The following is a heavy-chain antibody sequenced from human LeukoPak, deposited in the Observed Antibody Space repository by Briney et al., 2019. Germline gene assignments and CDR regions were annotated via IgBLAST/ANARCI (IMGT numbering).Heavy chain of an antibody. CDR3: ARIVSSDCSTSSCYPDY. CDR1: GGSISSYY. V-gene: IGHV4-59*13. J-gene: IGHJ4*02. Sequence: SETLSLTCTVSGGSISSYYWSWIRQPPGKGLEWIGDIHYSGSTNYNPSLKSRVTISVDTSKNQFSLKLRSVTAADTAVYYCARIVSSDCSTSSCYPDYWGQGTLVTVSS. D-gene: IGHD2-2*01. CDR2: IHYSGST.